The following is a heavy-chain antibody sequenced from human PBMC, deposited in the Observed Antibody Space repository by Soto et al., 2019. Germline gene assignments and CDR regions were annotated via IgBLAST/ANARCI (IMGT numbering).Heavy chain of an antibody. V-gene: IGHV4-30-2*01. D-gene: IGHD4-17*01. Sequence: QLQLQESGSGLVKPSQTLSLTCAVSGGSISSGGYSCNWIRQPPGKGLEWIGYIYHSGSTYYNPSSKSRVTISVDRSNNQSSLKLSSVTAADTAVYYCARGMTTVTTFDYWGQGTLVTVSS. CDR1: GGSISSGGYS. CDR3: ARGMTTVTTFDY. CDR2: IYHSGST. J-gene: IGHJ4*02.